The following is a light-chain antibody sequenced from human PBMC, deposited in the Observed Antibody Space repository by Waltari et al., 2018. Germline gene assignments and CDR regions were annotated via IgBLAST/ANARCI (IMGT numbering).Light chain of an antibody. CDR1: SSDVGCYNY. Sequence: QSALTQPASVSGSPGQSITISCTGTSSDVGCYNYVSWYQQHPGKAPKLMIYDVSKRPSGVSNLFSGSKSGNTASLNISGLQAEDEADYYCSSYTSSSTFVVFGGGTKLTVL. CDR3: SSYTSSSTFVV. V-gene: IGLV2-14*01. CDR2: DVS. J-gene: IGLJ2*01.